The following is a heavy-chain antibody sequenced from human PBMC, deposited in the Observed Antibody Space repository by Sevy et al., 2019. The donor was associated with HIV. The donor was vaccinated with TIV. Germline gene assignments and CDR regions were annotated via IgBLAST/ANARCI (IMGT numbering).Heavy chain of an antibody. V-gene: IGHV3-74*01. J-gene: IGHJ3*02. CDR1: GFTFSTYW. CDR2: INSDGSNT. CDR3: GREMISMVPGVPDAFDI. Sequence: GGSLRLSCAASGFTFSTYWMHWVRQAPGKGLVWVSRINSDGSNTNYADSMKGRFTTSRDNAKNTLYLQMNNLRADDTALYYCGREMISMVPGVPDAFDIWGQGTMVTVSS. D-gene: IGHD3-10*01.